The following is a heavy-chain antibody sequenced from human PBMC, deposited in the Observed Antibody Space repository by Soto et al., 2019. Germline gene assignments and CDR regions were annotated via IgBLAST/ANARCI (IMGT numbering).Heavy chain of an antibody. V-gene: IGHV3-33*01. D-gene: IGHD2-2*01. CDR3: ARDPWFSCGSIPYLVY. J-gene: IGHJ4*02. Sequence: QVQLVESGGGVVQPGRSLRLSCAASGFTVSNTGMHWVRQAPGKGLEWVAVIWYDGNTKYYADSVKGRFTISRDTSMNTLYLQMNSVRAEDTAVYYCARDPWFSCGSIPYLVYCGQGPLVIVSS. CDR1: GFTVSNTG. CDR2: IWYDGNTK.